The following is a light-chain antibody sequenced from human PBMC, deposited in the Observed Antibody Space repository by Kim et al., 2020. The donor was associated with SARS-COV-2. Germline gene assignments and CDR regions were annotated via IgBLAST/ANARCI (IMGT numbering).Light chain of an antibody. CDR3: QQRRNWPPVLT. CDR2: DAS. CDR1: QSVNRN. Sequence: SSGARSRPSCRASQSVNRNLAWYQPSPGQAPRLLIYDASTRDTGIPDRFSGSGSETDFTLTISSLEPEDFAVYYCQQRRNWPPVLTFGGGTKLEI. J-gene: IGKJ4*01. V-gene: IGKV3-11*01.